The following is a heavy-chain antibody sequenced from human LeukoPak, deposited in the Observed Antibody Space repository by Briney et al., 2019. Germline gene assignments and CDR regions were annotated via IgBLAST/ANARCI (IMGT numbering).Heavy chain of an antibody. Sequence: GGSLRLSCAASGFTFSSYWMHWVRQAPGKGLEWVSSISSSSSYIYYADSVKGRFTISRDNAKNSLYLQMNSPRAEDTAVYYCARTGYSSSSNAFDIWGQGTMVTVSS. V-gene: IGHV3-21*01. J-gene: IGHJ3*02. CDR1: GFTFSSYW. CDR3: ARTGYSSSSNAFDI. D-gene: IGHD6-6*01. CDR2: ISSSSSYI.